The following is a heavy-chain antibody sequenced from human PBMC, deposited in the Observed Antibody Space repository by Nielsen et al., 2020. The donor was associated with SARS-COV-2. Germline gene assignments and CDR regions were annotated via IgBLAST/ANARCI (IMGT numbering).Heavy chain of an antibody. CDR3: ARALWSGDSGWYLASNYFDF. CDR1: GYSFTKYA. J-gene: IGHJ4*02. CDR2: INTNTGNP. Sequence: ASVKVSCKASGYSFTKYAVNWVRQAPGQGLEWMGWINTNTGNPTYAQHFTGRFVFSLDTSVSTAFLQISSLKTEDTGIYFCARALWSGDSGWYLASNYFDFWGQGTLVTVSS. D-gene: IGHD6-19*01. V-gene: IGHV7-4-1*02.